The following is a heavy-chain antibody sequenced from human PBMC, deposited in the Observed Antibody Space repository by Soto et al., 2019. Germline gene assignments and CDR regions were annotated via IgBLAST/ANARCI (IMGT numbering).Heavy chain of an antibody. Sequence: PGGSLRLSCAASGFTFSSYAMSWVRQAPGKGPEWVSAISGSGGSTYYADSVKGRFTISRDNSKNTLYLQMNSLRAEDTAVYYCAKADELLWFGDYYYYGMHVWGQGTTVTVSS. CDR3: AKADELLWFGDYYYYGMHV. CDR1: GFTFSSYA. D-gene: IGHD3-10*01. CDR2: ISGSGGST. V-gene: IGHV3-23*01. J-gene: IGHJ6*02.